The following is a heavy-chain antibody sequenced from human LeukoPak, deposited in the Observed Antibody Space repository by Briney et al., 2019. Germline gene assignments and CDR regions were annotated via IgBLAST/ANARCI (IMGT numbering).Heavy chain of an antibody. V-gene: IGHV4-61*05. D-gene: IGHD5-24*01. J-gene: IGHJ4*02. CDR2: IYYSGST. Sequence: SETLSLTCTVSGGSISSSSYYWSWIRQPPGKGLEWIGYIYYSGSTNYNPSLKSRVTISVDTSKNQFSLKLSSVTAADTAVYYCARHRDGYNYVDYWGQGTLVTVSS. CDR1: GGSISSSSYY. CDR3: ARHRDGYNYVDY.